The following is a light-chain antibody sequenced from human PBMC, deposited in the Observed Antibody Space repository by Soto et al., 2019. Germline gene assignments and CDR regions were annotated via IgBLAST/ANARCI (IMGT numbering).Light chain of an antibody. CDR2: GVN. V-gene: IGLV2-14*01. CDR1: YSDIGTYDS. J-gene: IGLJ1*01. CDR3: TSYTRDTPYV. Sequence: QSALTQPASVSGSPGQSITVSCTGTYSDIGTYDSVSWYQHHPGRAPKLLIFGVNRRPSGISYRFSASKSGNTASLTISGLQAEDEADYYCTSYTRDTPYVFGTGTKV.